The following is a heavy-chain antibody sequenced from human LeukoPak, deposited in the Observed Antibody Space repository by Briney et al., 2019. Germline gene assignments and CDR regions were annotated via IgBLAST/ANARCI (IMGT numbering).Heavy chain of an antibody. V-gene: IGHV4-4*07. D-gene: IGHD6-13*01. CDR3: ARGDSWDFDY. CDR1: GGSIGSYY. Sequence: PSETLSLTSTVSGGSIGSYYWSWIRQPAGKGLEWIGRIYTSGSTNYNPSLNSRVTMSVDTSKNQFSLILTSVTAADTAVYYCARGDSWDFDYWGQGTMVTVSS. CDR2: IYTSGST. J-gene: IGHJ4*02.